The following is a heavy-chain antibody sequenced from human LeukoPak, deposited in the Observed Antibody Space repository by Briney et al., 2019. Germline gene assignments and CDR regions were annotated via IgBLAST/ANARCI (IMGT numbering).Heavy chain of an antibody. CDR2: MDPNSGNT. V-gene: IGHV1-8*01. CDR1: GYTFTSYD. J-gene: IGHJ6*02. Sequence: ASVKVSCKASGYTFTSYDINWVRQATGQGLEWMGWMDPNSGNTGYAQKFQGRVTMTRNTSISTAYMELSSLRSEDTAVYYCARVPHVLRYFGTMDVWGQGTTVTVSS. CDR3: ARVPHVLRYFGTMDV. D-gene: IGHD3-9*01.